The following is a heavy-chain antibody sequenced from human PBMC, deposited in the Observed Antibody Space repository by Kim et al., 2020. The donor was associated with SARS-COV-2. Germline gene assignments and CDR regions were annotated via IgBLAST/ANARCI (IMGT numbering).Heavy chain of an antibody. CDR2: SSI. J-gene: IGHJ3*02. CDR3: ARYDAFDI. V-gene: IGHV3-21*01. Sequence: SSIYDADSVTGRLTIPRDNAKNSLYLQMNSLRAEDTAVYYCARYDAFDIWGQGTMVTVSS.